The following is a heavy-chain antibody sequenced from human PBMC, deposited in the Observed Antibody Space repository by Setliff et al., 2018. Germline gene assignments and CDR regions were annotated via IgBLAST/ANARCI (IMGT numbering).Heavy chain of an antibody. D-gene: IGHD5-12*01. CDR3: AGTPARGTTWLSPFDY. Sequence: SETLSLTCTVSGGSISSRSYYWGWIRQPPGKGLEWIGSIYHSGSSYYNPSLRSRVTISIDTSKNQFSLKMTSVTAADTALYYCAGTPARGTTWLSPFDYWGQGTLVTVSS. V-gene: IGHV4-39*07. CDR1: GGSISSRSYY. J-gene: IGHJ4*02. CDR2: IYHSGSS.